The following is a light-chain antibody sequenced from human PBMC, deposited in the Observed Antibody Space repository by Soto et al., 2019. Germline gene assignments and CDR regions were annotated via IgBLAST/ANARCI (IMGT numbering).Light chain of an antibody. J-gene: IGKJ4*01. V-gene: IGKV3-20*01. CDR3: QQYAESPLT. CDR1: QGLGKIY. CDR2: GAS. Sequence: ETVLTQSPGTVSLSPGKSATLPCRAIQGLGKIYLAWFQHKPGQAPRLLIYGASTRATGIPDRFRGSGSGTDFTLTVSRLESEDFAVYYCQQYAESPLTFGGGTKVEIK.